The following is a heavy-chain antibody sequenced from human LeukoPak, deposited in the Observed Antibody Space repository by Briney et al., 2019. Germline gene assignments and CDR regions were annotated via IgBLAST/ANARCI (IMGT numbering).Heavy chain of an antibody. V-gene: IGHV4-4*07. CDR2: IYTSGST. CDR1: GGSISSYY. D-gene: IGHD3-10*01. J-gene: IGHJ4*02. CDR3: ARARYYYGSGSYYFDY. Sequence: PSETLSLTCTVSGGSISSYYWSWIRQPAGKGLEWIGRIYTSGSTNYNPSLKSRVTMPVDTSKNQFSLKLSSVTAADTAVYYCARARYYYGSGSYYFDYWGQGTLVTVSS.